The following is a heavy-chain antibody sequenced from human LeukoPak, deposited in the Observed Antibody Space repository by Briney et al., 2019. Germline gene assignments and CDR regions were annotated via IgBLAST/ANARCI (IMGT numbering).Heavy chain of an antibody. CDR2: IYYSGST. Sequence: SETLSLTCTVSGGSIGSSTYYWGWIRQPPGKGLEWIGSIYYSGSTYYNPSLKSRVTISVDTSKNQFSLNLTSVTAADTAVYYCARSTTIKGWFDPWGQGTLVTVSS. J-gene: IGHJ5*02. CDR1: GGSIGSSTYY. CDR3: ARSTTIKGWFDP. V-gene: IGHV4-39*01. D-gene: IGHD4-11*01.